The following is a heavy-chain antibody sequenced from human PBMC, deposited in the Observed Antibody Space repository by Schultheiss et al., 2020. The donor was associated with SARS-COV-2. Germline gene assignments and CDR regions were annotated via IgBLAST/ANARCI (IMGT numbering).Heavy chain of an antibody. D-gene: IGHD1/OR15-1a*01. Sequence: GESLKISCAASGFTFSDYYMSWIRQAPGKGLEWVAVIWYDGSNKYYADSVKGRFTVSRDNAKSSLYLQMSSLRAEDTGIYYCATRVRWDLYGTPDYWGQGTLVTVSS. J-gene: IGHJ4*02. CDR3: ATRVRWDLYGTPDY. V-gene: IGHV3-33*03. CDR2: IWYDGSNK. CDR1: GFTFSDYY.